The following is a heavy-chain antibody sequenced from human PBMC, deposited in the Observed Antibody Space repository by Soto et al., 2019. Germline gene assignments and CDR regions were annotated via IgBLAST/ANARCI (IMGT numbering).Heavy chain of an antibody. J-gene: IGHJ4*02. V-gene: IGHV3-23*01. CDR2: ISGSGGST. CDR3: AKDLLADDVVVVPAVSY. D-gene: IGHD2-2*01. CDR1: GFTFSIYA. Sequence: LRLSCAASGFTFSIYAMSWVRQAPGKGLEWVSAISGSGGSTYYADSVKGRFTISRDNAKNTLYLQMNSLRAEDTAVYYCAKDLLADDVVVVPAVSYGGQGTLVTVSS.